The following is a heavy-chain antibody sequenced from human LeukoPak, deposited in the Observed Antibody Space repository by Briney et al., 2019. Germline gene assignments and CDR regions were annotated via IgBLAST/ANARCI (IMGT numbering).Heavy chain of an antibody. Sequence: PSETLSLTCAVSGGSISSGGYSWSWIRQPPGKGLEWIGYIYYSGSTYYNPSLKSRVTISVDTSKNQFSLKLSSVTAADTAVYYCAVSYCGGDCHNYFDYWGQGTLVTVSS. V-gene: IGHV4-30-4*07. D-gene: IGHD2-21*02. J-gene: IGHJ4*02. CDR1: GGSISSGGYS. CDR2: IYYSGST. CDR3: AVSYCGGDCHNYFDY.